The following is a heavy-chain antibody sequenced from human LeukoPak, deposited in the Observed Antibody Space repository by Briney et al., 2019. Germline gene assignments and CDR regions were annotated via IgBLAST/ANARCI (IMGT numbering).Heavy chain of an antibody. CDR1: GVSFSGYS. J-gene: IGHJ6*02. Sequence: PSGTLSLSCAVSGVSFSGYSRSWIRQPPGKGLEWVGEIKHSGSATYNPSLKSRVTISVETSKNQFSLKVGSVTAADTAVYYCARGKVRACSGGRCCAIKGVYYGMDVWGQGNTVTVSS. CDR2: IKHSGSA. V-gene: IGHV4-34*01. CDR3: ARGKVRACSGGRCCAIKGVYYGMDV. D-gene: IGHD2-15*01.